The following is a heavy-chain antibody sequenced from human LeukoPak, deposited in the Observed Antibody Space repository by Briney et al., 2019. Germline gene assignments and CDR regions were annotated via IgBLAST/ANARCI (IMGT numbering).Heavy chain of an antibody. V-gene: IGHV3-7*01. Sequence: GGSLRLSCAASGFTFSNYWMTWVRQAPGKGLEWVANIKQDGSEKYYVDSVKGRFTISRDNAKNSLYLQMNSLRAEDTAVYYCARIALRGSYLEFRGSFDYWGQGTLVTVSS. D-gene: IGHD1-26*01. CDR2: IKQDGSEK. CDR3: ARIALRGSYLEFRGSFDY. CDR1: GFTFSNYW. J-gene: IGHJ4*02.